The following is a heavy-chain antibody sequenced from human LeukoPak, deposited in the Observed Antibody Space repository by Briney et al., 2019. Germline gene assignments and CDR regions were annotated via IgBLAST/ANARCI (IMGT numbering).Heavy chain of an antibody. Sequence: SETLSLTCTVYGGSISSHYWSWIRQPPGKGLEWIGYIYHSGSTNYNPSLKSRVTISVDTSKNQFSLKLSSVTAADTAVYYRARLYYDYVWGSYRYTSYYYYYMDVWGKGTTVTVSS. V-gene: IGHV4-59*11. CDR1: GGSISSHY. CDR2: IYHSGST. D-gene: IGHD3-16*02. CDR3: ARLYYDYVWGSYRYTSYYYYYMDV. J-gene: IGHJ6*03.